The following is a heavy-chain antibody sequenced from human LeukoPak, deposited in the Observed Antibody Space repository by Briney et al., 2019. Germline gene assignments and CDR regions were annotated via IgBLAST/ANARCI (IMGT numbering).Heavy chain of an antibody. J-gene: IGHJ5*02. CDR1: GYTFTSYD. CDR3: ARSYRYDYVWGSYNWFDP. Sequence: ASVKVSCEASGYTFTSYDINWVRQATGQGLEWMGWMNPNSGNTGYAQKFQGRVTMTRNTSISTAYMELSSLRSEDTAVYYCARSYRYDYVWGSYNWFDPWGQGTLVTVSS. D-gene: IGHD3-16*01. V-gene: IGHV1-8*01. CDR2: MNPNSGNT.